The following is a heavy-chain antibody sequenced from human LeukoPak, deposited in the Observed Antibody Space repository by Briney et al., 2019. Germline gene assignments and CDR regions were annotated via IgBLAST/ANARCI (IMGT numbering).Heavy chain of an antibody. CDR2: IYSGGST. Sequence: GGSLRLSCAASGFTVSSNYMTWVRQAPGKGLEWVSVIYSGGSTYYADSVKGRFTFSRDNSKNTLYLRMNTLRPEDTAVYYCAKDRYCSGGTCSSDFDYWGQGTLVTVSS. J-gene: IGHJ4*02. V-gene: IGHV3-53*01. CDR3: AKDRYCSGGTCSSDFDY. D-gene: IGHD2-15*01. CDR1: GFTVSSNY.